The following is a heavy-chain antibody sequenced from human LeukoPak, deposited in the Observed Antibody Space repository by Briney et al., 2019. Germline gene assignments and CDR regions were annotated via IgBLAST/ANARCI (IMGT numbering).Heavy chain of an antibody. CDR1: GGTFSSYA. Sequence: GSSVKVSCKASGGTFSSYAISWVRQAPGQGLEWMGGIIPIFGTANYAQKFQGRVTITADESTSTAYMELSSLRSEDTAVYYCARPRTQSTMIVVARPDAFDIWGQGTMVTVSS. CDR2: IIPIFGTA. J-gene: IGHJ3*02. CDR3: ARPRTQSTMIVVARPDAFDI. V-gene: IGHV1-69*01. D-gene: IGHD3-22*01.